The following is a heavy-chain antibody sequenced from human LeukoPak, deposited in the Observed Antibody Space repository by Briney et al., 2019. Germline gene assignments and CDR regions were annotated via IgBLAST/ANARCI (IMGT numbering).Heavy chain of an antibody. CDR1: GFTVSSNY. CDR3: ARDHEAWRGYYYGMDV. D-gene: IGHD3-3*01. J-gene: IGHJ6*02. Sequence: HPGGSLRLSCAASGFTVSSNYMSWVRQAPGKGLEWVSVIYSGGSTYYADSVKGRFTISRDNSKNTLYLQMNSLRAEDTAVYYCARDHEAWRGYYYGMDVWGQGTTVTVSS. CDR2: IYSGGST. V-gene: IGHV3-53*01.